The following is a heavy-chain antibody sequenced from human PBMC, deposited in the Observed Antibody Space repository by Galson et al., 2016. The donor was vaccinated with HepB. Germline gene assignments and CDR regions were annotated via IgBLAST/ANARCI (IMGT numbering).Heavy chain of an antibody. CDR2: ISGSGGNT. J-gene: IGHJ5*02. D-gene: IGHD3-22*01. Sequence: APGKGLEWVSGISGSGGNTYYADAVKGRFTVSRDNSKNTVSLQMNSLRPEDTAVYYCARKKYYYDTSPLGWFDPWGQGTLVTVSS. CDR3: ARKKYYYDTSPLGWFDP. V-gene: IGHV3-23*01.